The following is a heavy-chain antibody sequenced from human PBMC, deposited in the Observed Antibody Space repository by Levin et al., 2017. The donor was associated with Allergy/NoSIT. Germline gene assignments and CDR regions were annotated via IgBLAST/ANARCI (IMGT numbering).Heavy chain of an antibody. V-gene: IGHV1-8*01. CDR3: ARAHYTAMVPGMDV. CDR2: MNPNSGNT. Sequence: ASVKVSCKASGYTFTSYDINWVRQATGQGLEWMGWMNPNSGNTGYAQKFQGRVTMTRNTSISTAYMELSSLRSEDTAVYYCARAHYTAMVPGMDVWGQGTTVTVSS. D-gene: IGHD5-18*01. CDR1: GYTFTSYD. J-gene: IGHJ6*02.